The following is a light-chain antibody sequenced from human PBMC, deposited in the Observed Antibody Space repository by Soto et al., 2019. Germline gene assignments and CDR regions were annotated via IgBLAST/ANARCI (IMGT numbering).Light chain of an antibody. CDR1: SSNIGAVFD. J-gene: IGLJ2*01. V-gene: IGLV1-40*01. CDR3: QSYDSGLRGWL. CDR2: ENT. Sequence: QSVLTQPPSVSGAPGQRVTISCTGSSSNIGAVFDVHWYQQVPGTAPKLLIYENTKRPSGVPDRFSGSKSGTSASLAITGLQAEDEADYYCQSYDSGLRGWLFGGGTQLTVL.